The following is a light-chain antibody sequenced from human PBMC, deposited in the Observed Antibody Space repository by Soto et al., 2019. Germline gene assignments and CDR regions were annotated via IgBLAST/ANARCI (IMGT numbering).Light chain of an antibody. J-gene: IGKJ4*01. CDR2: DAS. V-gene: IGKV1-17*01. Sequence: DIQMTQSPSSLSASVGDRVTITCRASQGIRNDLGWYQQKPGKAPKRQIHDASSLQGGDTSRFSGIGSWTEFTLTISSLQPEDFATYYCLQQNSYPLTFGGGTKVDIK. CDR1: QGIRND. CDR3: LQQNSYPLT.